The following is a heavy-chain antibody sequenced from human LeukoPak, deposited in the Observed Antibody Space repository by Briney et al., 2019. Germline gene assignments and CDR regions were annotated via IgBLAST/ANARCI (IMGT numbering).Heavy chain of an antibody. D-gene: IGHD2-21*02. CDR2: MNPNSGNT. V-gene: IGHV1-8*02. CDR3: ASAYCGGDCYSPGATNYYYYGMDV. CDR1: GGTFSSYT. Sequence: ASVKVSCKASGGTFSSYTISWVRQAPGQGLEWMGWMNPNSGNTGYAQKFQGRVTMTRNTSISTAYMELSSLRSDATAVYYCASAYCGGDCYSPGATNYYYYGMDVWGQGTTVTVSS. J-gene: IGHJ6*02.